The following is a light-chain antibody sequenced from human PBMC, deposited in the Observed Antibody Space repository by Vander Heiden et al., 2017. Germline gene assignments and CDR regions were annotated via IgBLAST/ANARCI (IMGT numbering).Light chain of an antibody. Sequence: DIQMTQSPSYLSASVGDRVPITCQASQDISNYLNWYQQKPGKAPKLLIYDASNLETGVPARFSGSGSGTDFTFTISSLQPEDIATYYCQQYDNPPWTFGQGTKVEIK. CDR3: QQYDNPPWT. CDR2: DAS. CDR1: QDISNY. J-gene: IGKJ1*01. V-gene: IGKV1-33*01.